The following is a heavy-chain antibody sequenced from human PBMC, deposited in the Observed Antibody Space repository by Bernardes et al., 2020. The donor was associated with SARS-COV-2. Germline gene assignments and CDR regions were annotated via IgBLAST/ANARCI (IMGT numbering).Heavy chain of an antibody. Sequence: ETLSLTCAVYGGSFSDYYWSWIRQSPEKGLEWIGEINHSGSTSYNPSLKSRVTISIDTSKNQFSLKLSSVTAADTATYYCARGRVTIYGVLVMLPAAGPLDYWGQGTLVSVSS. CDR1: GGSFSDYY. J-gene: IGHJ4*02. CDR3: ARGRVTIYGVLVMLPAAGPLDY. D-gene: IGHD3-3*01. V-gene: IGHV4-34*01. CDR2: INHSGST.